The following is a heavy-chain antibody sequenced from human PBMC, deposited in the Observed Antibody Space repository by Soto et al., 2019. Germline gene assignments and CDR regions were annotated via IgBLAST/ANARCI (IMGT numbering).Heavy chain of an antibody. CDR1: GFTFSSYG. V-gene: IGHV3-30*18. CDR2: ISYDGSNK. Sequence: GGSLRLSCAASGFTFSSYGMHWVRQAPGKGLEWVAVISYDGSNKYYADSVKGRFTISRDNSKNTLYLQMNSLRAEDTAVYYCAKDIAVNYYYYYGMDVWGQGTTVTVSS. J-gene: IGHJ6*02. D-gene: IGHD2-21*01. CDR3: AKDIAVNYYYYYGMDV.